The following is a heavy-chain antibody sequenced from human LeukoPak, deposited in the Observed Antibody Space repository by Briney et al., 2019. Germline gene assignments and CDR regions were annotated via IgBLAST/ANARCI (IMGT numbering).Heavy chain of an antibody. Sequence: SETLSLTCSVSGASISSHHWTWIRQPAGKGLEWIGRINISGTTNYNPSLKSRVAMSADTSKNQLSLKLSSVTAADTAVYYCARVPSDCSTASCYSLNYFDSWGQGTLVTVSS. V-gene: IGHV4-4*07. D-gene: IGHD2-2*01. CDR1: GASISSHH. J-gene: IGHJ4*02. CDR3: ARVPSDCSTASCYSLNYFDS. CDR2: INISGTT.